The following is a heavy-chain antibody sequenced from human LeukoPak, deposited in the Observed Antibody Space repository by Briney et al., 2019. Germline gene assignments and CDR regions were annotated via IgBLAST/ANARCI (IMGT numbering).Heavy chain of an antibody. J-gene: IGHJ4*02. CDR1: GFTFSSYS. CDR2: ISSSSSYI. Sequence: PGGSLRLSCAASGFTFSSYSMNWVRQAPGKGLEWVSSISSSSSYIYYADSVKGRFTISRDNTKNSLYLQMNSLRAEDMAVYYCVRELHHGSFDYWGQGTLVTVSS. CDR3: VRELHHGSFDY. D-gene: IGHD3-10*01. V-gene: IGHV3-21*01.